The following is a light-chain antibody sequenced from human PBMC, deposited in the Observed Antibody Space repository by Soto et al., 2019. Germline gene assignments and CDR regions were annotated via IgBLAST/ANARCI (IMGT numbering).Light chain of an antibody. V-gene: IGKV3-11*01. Sequence: EVVLTQSPVTLSLSPGDRAALSCRASQSVSTAVAWYQQKAGQAPRLLIYEASDRATGVPARVSGSGSGTDFTPTNSSLEPEEFAVDFCQQRSTRPPTFGQGTKLDIK. J-gene: IGKJ2*01. CDR3: QQRSTRPPT. CDR1: QSVSTA. CDR2: EAS.